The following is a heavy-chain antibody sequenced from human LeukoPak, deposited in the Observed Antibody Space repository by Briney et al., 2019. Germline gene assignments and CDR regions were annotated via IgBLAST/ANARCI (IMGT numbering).Heavy chain of an antibody. Sequence: PGGSLRLSCVASGFGFRIYAMSSVRQPPGKGLEWVSAISTHGYDTYYADSVKGRFTFSRDNYRNIMYLQMDNLRAEDTAVYFCAKDNNLSGQWLTHCGQGTLVTVSS. V-gene: IGHV3-23*01. CDR1: GFGFRIYA. D-gene: IGHD6-19*01. J-gene: IGHJ4*02. CDR3: AKDNNLSGQWLTH. CDR2: ISTHGYDT.